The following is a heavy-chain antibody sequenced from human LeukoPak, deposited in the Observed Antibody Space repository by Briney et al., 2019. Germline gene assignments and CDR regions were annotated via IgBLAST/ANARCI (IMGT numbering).Heavy chain of an antibody. CDR2: IYYSGST. Sequence: SETLSLTCTVSGGSISGSSYYWGWIRQPPGKGLEWIGSIYYSGSTYYNPSLKSRVTISVDTSKNQFSLKLNAVTAADTAVYYCARRTYFDLWGRGTLVTVSS. CDR3: ARRTYFDL. CDR1: GGSISGSSYY. V-gene: IGHV4-39*01. J-gene: IGHJ2*01.